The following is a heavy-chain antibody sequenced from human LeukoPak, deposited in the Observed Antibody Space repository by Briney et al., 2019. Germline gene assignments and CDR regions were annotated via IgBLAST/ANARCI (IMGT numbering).Heavy chain of an antibody. D-gene: IGHD3-10*01. J-gene: IGHJ4*02. V-gene: IGHV1-46*01. CDR1: GYTFTSYY. Sequence: ASVKVSCKASGYTFTSYYMHWVRQAPGQGLEWMGIINPSGGSTSYAQKFQSRVTMTRETSTSTVYMELSSLRSEDTAVYYCARTSEDYYGSGSYLDYFDYWGQGTLVTVP. CDR3: ARTSEDYYGSGSYLDYFDY. CDR2: INPSGGST.